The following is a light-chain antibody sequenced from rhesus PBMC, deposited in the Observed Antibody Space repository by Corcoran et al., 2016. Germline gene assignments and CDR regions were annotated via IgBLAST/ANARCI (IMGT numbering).Light chain of an antibody. Sequence: DIVMTQTPLSLPVTPGEPASISCRSSQSLLDSEDGNTYLDWYLQKPGQSPQLLLYEVSNRASGVPERFSGSGSDTDFTLKISRVEAEDVVVYYCMQGIEFPFTFGPGTKLDIK. CDR2: EVS. CDR1: QSLLDSEDGNTY. CDR3: MQGIEFPFT. J-gene: IGKJ3*01. V-gene: IGKV2-104*02.